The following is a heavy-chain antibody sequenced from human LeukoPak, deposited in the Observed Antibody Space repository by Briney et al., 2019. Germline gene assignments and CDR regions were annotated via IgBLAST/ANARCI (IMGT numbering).Heavy chain of an antibody. D-gene: IGHD5-12*01. CDR1: GGSISNSNYY. J-gene: IGHJ5*01. CDR2: IYYSGST. V-gene: IGHV4-39*07. CDR3: ARGIAGAYDHNWFDS. Sequence: PSETLSLTCTVSGGSISNSNYYWGWIRQPPGKGLEWIGSIYYSGSTYYNPSLKSRVTISVDTSKNQFSLKLSSVTAADTAVYYCARGIAGAYDHNWFDSWGQGTLVTVSS.